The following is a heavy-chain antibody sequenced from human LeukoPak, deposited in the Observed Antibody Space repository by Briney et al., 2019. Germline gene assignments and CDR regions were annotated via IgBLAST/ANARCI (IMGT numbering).Heavy chain of an antibody. V-gene: IGHV3-23*01. Sequence: QSGGSLRLSCAASGFTFSSYTMNWVRQAPGKGLEWVSAISGSGGSTYYADSVKGRFTISRDNSKNTLYLQMNSLRAEDTAVYYCAKRRVEDYGDYVGIDYWGQGTLVTVSS. CDR1: GFTFSSYT. J-gene: IGHJ4*02. CDR2: ISGSGGST. CDR3: AKRRVEDYGDYVGIDY. D-gene: IGHD4-17*01.